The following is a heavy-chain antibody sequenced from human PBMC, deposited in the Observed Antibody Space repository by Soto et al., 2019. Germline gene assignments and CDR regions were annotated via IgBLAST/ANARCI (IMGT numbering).Heavy chain of an antibody. CDR1: GFRCNSHG. V-gene: IGHV3-30*03. J-gene: IGHJ4*02. Sequence: GGSLRLSCTVGGFRCNSHGMHWVRQAPGKGLEWVAGISADGSNEYYADSVKGRFTISRDNAKNTLYLQMNSLRAEDTAVYYCARIGPPLDYWGQGTLVTVSS. D-gene: IGHD3-10*01. CDR3: ARIGPPLDY. CDR2: ISADGSNE.